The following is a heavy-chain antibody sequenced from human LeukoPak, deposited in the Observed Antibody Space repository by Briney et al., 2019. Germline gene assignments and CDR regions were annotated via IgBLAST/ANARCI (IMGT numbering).Heavy chain of an antibody. V-gene: IGHV1-8*01. CDR2: MNPNSGNT. CDR3: ARDRSTVGNDFDY. D-gene: IGHD2-2*01. CDR1: GYTFTSYD. J-gene: IGHJ4*02. Sequence: ASVKVSCKASGYTFTSYDINWVRQATGQGLEWMGWMNPNSGNTGYAQKFQGRVTMTRNTSISTAYMELSSLRSDDTAVYYCARDRSTVGNDFDYWGQGTLVTVSS.